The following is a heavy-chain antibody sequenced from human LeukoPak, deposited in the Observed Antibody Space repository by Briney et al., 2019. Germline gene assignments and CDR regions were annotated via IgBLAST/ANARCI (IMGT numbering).Heavy chain of an antibody. CDR1: GGSISSYY. V-gene: IGHV4-59*01. CDR2: IYYSGST. J-gene: IGHJ4*02. Sequence: PSETLSLTCTVSGGSISSYYWSWIRQPPGKGLERIGYIYYSGSTNYNPSLKSRVTISVDTSKNQFSLKLSSVTAADTAVYYCAAGGRVPHYFDYWGQGTLVTVSS. D-gene: IGHD3-10*01. CDR3: AAGGRVPHYFDY.